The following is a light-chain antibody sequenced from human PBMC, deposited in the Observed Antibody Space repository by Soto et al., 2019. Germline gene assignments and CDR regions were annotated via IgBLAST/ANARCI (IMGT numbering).Light chain of an antibody. CDR3: QLYGNSPLFT. Sequence: ESVLTQSPGTLSLSPGERATLSCRASQSVSSNYLAWYQQKPGQAPRLLVPGASSMATGVPDRFSGTGSGTEFTLTISGLEPEDFAVYYCQLYGNSPLFTFGQGTRLEI. CDR2: GAS. J-gene: IGKJ2*01. CDR1: QSVSSNY. V-gene: IGKV3-20*01.